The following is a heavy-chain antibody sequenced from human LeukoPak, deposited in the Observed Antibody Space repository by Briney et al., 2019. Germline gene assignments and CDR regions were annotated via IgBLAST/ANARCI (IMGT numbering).Heavy chain of an antibody. D-gene: IGHD3-9*01. CDR3: ARQVARYFDYDY. Sequence: GESLKISCKDSGYSFTSYWIGWVRQMPGKGLEWMGIIYPGDSDTRYSPSFQGQVTISADKSINTAYPQWSSLKASDTAMYYCARQVARYFDYDYWGQGTLVTVSS. V-gene: IGHV5-51*01. J-gene: IGHJ4*02. CDR1: GYSFTSYW. CDR2: IYPGDSDT.